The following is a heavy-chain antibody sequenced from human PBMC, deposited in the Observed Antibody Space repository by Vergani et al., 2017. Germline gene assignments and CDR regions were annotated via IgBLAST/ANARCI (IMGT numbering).Heavy chain of an antibody. CDR1: GYSFTSYW. J-gene: IGHJ4*02. CDR2: IDPSDSYT. Sequence: EVQLVQSGAEVKKPGESLRISCKGSGYSFTSYWISWVRQMPGKGLEWMGRIDPSDSYTNYSPSFQGHVTISADKSISTAYLQWRSLKASDTAMYYCARHPIGYCSGGSCSPTFDYWGQGTLVTVSS. CDR3: ARHPIGYCSGGSCSPTFDY. D-gene: IGHD2-15*01. V-gene: IGHV5-10-1*03.